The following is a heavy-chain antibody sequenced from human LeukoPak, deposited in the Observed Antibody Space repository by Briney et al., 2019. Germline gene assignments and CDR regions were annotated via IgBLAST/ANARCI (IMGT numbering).Heavy chain of an antibody. CDR2: IYSGGTT. D-gene: IGHD4-23*01. CDR3: ARDLTVVTPA. Sequence: PGGSLRLSCAASGFTVSSNYMSWVRQAPGMGLEWVSVIYSGGTTYYADSVKGRFTISRDNSKNMLYLQMNSLRAEDTAVYYCARDLTVVTPAWGQGTLVTVSS. CDR1: GFTVSSNY. V-gene: IGHV3-53*01. J-gene: IGHJ5*02.